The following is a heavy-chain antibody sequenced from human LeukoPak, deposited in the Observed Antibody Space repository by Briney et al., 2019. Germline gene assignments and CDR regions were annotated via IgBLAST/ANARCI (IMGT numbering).Heavy chain of an antibody. Sequence: GGSLRLSCAASGLTFSSYAMNWVRQAPGKGLEWVSVISGSGGSTYHADSVKGRFTISRDNSKNTLYMQMNSLRAEDTAVYYCAKAAYSAYSSDAFDIWGQGTMVTVSS. V-gene: IGHV3-23*01. CDR1: GLTFSSYA. J-gene: IGHJ3*02. CDR2: ISGSGGST. CDR3: AKAAYSAYSSDAFDI. D-gene: IGHD5-12*01.